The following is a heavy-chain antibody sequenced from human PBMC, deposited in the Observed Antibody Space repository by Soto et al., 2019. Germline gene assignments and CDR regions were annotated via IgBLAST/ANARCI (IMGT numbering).Heavy chain of an antibody. D-gene: IGHD5-18*01. Sequence: PGGSLRLSCAAYGFTFSSYAMHWVRQAPGKGLEYVSAISSNGGSTYYADSVKGRFTISRDNSKNTLYLQMGSLRAEDMAVYYCARGGYRNPYYYYYGMDVWGQGTTVTVSS. CDR3: ARGGYRNPYYYYYGMDV. V-gene: IGHV3-64*02. J-gene: IGHJ6*02. CDR1: GFTFSSYA. CDR2: ISSNGGST.